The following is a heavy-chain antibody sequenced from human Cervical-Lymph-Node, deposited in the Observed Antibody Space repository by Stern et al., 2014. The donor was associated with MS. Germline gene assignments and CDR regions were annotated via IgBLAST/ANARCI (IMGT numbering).Heavy chain of an antibody. V-gene: IGHV1-2*04. D-gene: IGHD6-13*01. CDR1: GYTFTGYY. J-gene: IGHJ4*02. Sequence: QVQLGQSGADVKKPRASVTVSCKASGYTFTGYYMPWVRKAPGQWLEWLGWINPNRGGTNYAKEFPGLLTMTRGPSIISTYLAQGRLRSDDTAGYYCARLAAGGGDFDYWGQGTLVTVSS. CDR3: ARLAAGGGDFDY. CDR2: INPNRGGT.